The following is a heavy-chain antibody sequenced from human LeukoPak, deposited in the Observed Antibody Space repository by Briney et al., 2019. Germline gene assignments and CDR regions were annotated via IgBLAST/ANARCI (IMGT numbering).Heavy chain of an antibody. V-gene: IGHV3-21*01. Sequence: GGSLRLSCAASGFTFSTYSMNWVRQAPGKGLEWVSSISSDSGHIFYADSVKGRFTISRDNAKNSLYLQMNSLRAEDTAVYYCARGNYYDSSGYYFGYLDYWGQGTLVTVSS. CDR2: ISSDSGHI. CDR1: GFTFSTYS. CDR3: ARGNYYDSSGYYFGYLDY. J-gene: IGHJ4*02. D-gene: IGHD3-22*01.